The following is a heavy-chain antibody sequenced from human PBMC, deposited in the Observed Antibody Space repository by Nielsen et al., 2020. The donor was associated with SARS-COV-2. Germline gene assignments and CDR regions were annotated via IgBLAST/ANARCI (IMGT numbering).Heavy chain of an antibody. CDR1: GGSFSGYY. D-gene: IGHD3-22*01. J-gene: IGHJ6*02. CDR3: ARGEVTYYYDSPSYYYYGMDV. Sequence: GSLRLSCAVYGGSFSGYYWSWIRQPPGKGLEWIGEINHSGSTNYNPSLKSRVTISIDTSKNQFSLKLSSVTAADTAVYYCARGEVTYYYDSPSYYYYGMDVWGQGTTVTVSS. V-gene: IGHV4-34*01. CDR2: INHSGST.